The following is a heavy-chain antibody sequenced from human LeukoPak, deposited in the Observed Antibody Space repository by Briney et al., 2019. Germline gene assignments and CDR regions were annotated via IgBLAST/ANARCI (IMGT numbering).Heavy chain of an antibody. J-gene: IGHJ4*02. CDR1: GFTFSSYG. CDR3: AKRSDYGGERNYFDY. Sequence: QPGGSLRLSCAASGFTFSSYGMSWVRQAPAKGLEWVSAISGRDDNTYYADSVKGRFTISGDNSKTTLYLQMNSLRVEDTAVYYCAKRSDYGGERNYFDYWGQGTPVTVSS. V-gene: IGHV3-23*01. CDR2: ISGRDDNT. D-gene: IGHD4-23*01.